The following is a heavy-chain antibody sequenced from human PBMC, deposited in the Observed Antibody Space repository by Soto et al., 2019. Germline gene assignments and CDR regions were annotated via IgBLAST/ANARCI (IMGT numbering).Heavy chain of an antibody. V-gene: IGHV1-69*01. Sequence: QVQLVQSGAEVKKPGSSVKVSCKASGGTFSSYAISWVRQAPGQGLEWMGGIIPIFGTANYAQKFQGRVTITADESPSTAYMELSSLRSEDTAVYYCASDGIVVVAATNYYYYGMDVWGQGTTVTVSS. CDR1: GGTFSSYA. CDR3: ASDGIVVVAATNYYYYGMDV. CDR2: IIPIFGTA. D-gene: IGHD2-15*01. J-gene: IGHJ6*02.